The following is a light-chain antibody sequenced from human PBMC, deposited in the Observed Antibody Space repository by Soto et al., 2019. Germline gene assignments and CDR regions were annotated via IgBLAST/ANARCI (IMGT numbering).Light chain of an antibody. CDR3: QQKNNWPSRGT. CDR1: QSVSSN. CDR2: GAS. Sequence: EIVMTQSPATLSVSPGERATLSCRASQSVSSNLAWYQQKPGQAPRLLIYGASTRATGIPARFSGSGSGTEITLTISSLQSEDFAVYYWQQKNNWPSRGTFGQGTKLEIK. V-gene: IGKV3-15*01. J-gene: IGKJ1*01.